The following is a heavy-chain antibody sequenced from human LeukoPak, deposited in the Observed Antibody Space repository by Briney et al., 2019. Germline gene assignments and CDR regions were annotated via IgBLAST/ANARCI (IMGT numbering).Heavy chain of an antibody. D-gene: IGHD1-26*01. J-gene: IGHJ6*03. V-gene: IGHV1-69*05. CDR3: ASGPVGAGYYYYYYMDV. CDR1: GGTFSSYA. Sequence: ASMTVSCKASGGTFSSYAISWVRQAPGQGLEWMGGIIPIFGTANYAQKFQGRVTITTDESTSTAYMELSSLRSEDTAVYYCASGPVGAGYYYYYYMDVWGKGTTVTVSS. CDR2: IIPIFGTA.